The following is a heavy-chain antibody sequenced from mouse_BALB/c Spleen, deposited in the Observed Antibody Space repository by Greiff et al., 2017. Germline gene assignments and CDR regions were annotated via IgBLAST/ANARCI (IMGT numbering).Heavy chain of an antibody. Sequence: QVQLKESGPGLVAPSQSLSITCTVSGFSLTSYGVHWVRQPPGKGLEWLGVIWAGGSTNYNSALMSRLSISKDNSKSQVFLKMNSLQTDDTAMYYCARDWVYYGTYYAMDYWGQGTSVTVSS. CDR2: IWAGGST. D-gene: IGHD2-1*01. J-gene: IGHJ4*01. CDR1: GFSLTSYG. CDR3: ARDWVYYGTYYAMDY. V-gene: IGHV2-9*02.